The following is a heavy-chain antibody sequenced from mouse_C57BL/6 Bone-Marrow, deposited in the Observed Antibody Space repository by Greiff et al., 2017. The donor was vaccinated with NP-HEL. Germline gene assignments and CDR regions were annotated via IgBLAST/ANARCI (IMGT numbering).Heavy chain of an antibody. CDR1: GYTFTSYD. Sequence: VQLQQSGPELVKPGASVKLSCKASGYTFTSYDINWVKQRPGQGLEWIGWIYPRDGSTKYNEKFKGKATLTVDTSSSTAYMELHSLTSEDSAVYFCARPYYSNFYAMDDWGQGTSVTVSS. V-gene: IGHV1-85*01. J-gene: IGHJ4*01. CDR2: IYPRDGST. D-gene: IGHD2-5*01. CDR3: ARPYYSNFYAMDD.